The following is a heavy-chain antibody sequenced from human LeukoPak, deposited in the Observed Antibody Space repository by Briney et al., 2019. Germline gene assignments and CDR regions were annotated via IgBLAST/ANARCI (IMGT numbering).Heavy chain of an antibody. CDR1: GGSISSDGYS. CDR2: IYHSAST. D-gene: IGHD3-16*01. Sequence: SETLSLTCVVSGGSISSDGYSWSWIRQPPGKGLEWIGCIYHSASTYYNPSLKSRVSISVDRSKNQFSLKLSSVTAADTAVYYCARDWGTFRPGEGSAFDIWGQGTMVTVSS. V-gene: IGHV4-30-2*01. J-gene: IGHJ3*02. CDR3: ARDWGTFRPGEGSAFDI.